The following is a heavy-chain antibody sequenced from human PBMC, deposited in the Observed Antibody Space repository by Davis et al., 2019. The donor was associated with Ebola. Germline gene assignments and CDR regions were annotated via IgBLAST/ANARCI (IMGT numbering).Heavy chain of an antibody. CDR3: ARGGLPDAFDI. D-gene: IGHD5-12*01. Sequence: PGGSLRLSCAASGFTFSDHYMDWVRQAPGKGLEWVGRTRNKANSYTTEYAASVKGRFTISRDDSKNSLYLQMNSLKTEDTAVYYCARGGLPDAFDIWGQGTMVTVSS. V-gene: IGHV3-72*01. J-gene: IGHJ3*02. CDR2: TRNKANSYTT. CDR1: GFTFSDHY.